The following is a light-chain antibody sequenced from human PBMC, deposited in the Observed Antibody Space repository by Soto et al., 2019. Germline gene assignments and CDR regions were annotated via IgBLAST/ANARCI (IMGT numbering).Light chain of an antibody. CDR3: AAWDDRLSAYV. CDR1: ISNIGSNP. Sequence: QSVLTQPPSASGTPGQRVTISCSGGISNIGSNPVYWHQHLPGTAPKLLVYRNNQRPSRVPDRFSDSKSGTSAFFAISGLRSEDEADYYCAAWDDRLSAYVFGNGTKVTVL. J-gene: IGLJ1*01. V-gene: IGLV1-47*01. CDR2: RNN.